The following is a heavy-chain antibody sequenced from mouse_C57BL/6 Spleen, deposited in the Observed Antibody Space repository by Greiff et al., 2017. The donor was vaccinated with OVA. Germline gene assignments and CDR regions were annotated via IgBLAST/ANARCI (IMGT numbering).Heavy chain of an antibody. CDR3: ASRGTGAWFAY. Sequence: VQGVESGPGLVAPSQRLSITCTVSGFSLTSYGVDWVRQSPGKGLEWLGVIWGVGSTNYNSALKSRLSISKDNSKSQVFLKMNSLQTDDTAMYYCASRGTGAWFAYWGQGTLVTVSA. CDR1: GFSLTSYG. V-gene: IGHV2-6*01. CDR2: IWGVGST. D-gene: IGHD2-14*01. J-gene: IGHJ3*01.